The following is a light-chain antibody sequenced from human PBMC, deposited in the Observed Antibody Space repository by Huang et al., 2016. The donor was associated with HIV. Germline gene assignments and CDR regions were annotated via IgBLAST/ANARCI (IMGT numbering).Light chain of an antibody. CDR3: QQYYTTPWT. Sequence: DIHMTQSPSSLSASVGDRVTITCRASQGITNSLAWYQQKPGEAPKLLVYGASRLESGVPSRFSGSGSGTDYTLTISSLRPEDCATYYCQQYYTTPWTFGQGTKVEIK. V-gene: IGKV1-NL1*01. CDR1: QGITNS. J-gene: IGKJ1*01. CDR2: GAS.